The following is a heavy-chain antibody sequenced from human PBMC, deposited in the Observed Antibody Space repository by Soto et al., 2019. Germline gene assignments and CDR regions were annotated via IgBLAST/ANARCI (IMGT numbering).Heavy chain of an antibody. J-gene: IGHJ6*02. D-gene: IGHD1-7*01. V-gene: IGHV4-39*01. CDR2: IYYSGST. Sequence: SETLSLTCTVSGGSISSSSYYWGWIRQPPGKGLEWIGRIYYSGSTYYNPSLKSRVTISVDTSKNQFSLKLSSVTAADTAVYYCETGTTGHYYYGMDVWGQGTTVTVSS. CDR1: GGSISSSSYY. CDR3: ETGTTGHYYYGMDV.